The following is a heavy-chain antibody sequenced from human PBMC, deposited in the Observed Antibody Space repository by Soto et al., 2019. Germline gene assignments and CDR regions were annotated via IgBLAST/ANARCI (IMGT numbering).Heavy chain of an antibody. CDR1: GGSFSGYY. Sequence: SETLSLTCAVYGGSFSGYYWSWIRQPPGKGLDWIGEINHGGSTNYNPSLKSRVTISIDTSKNQFSLKLSSVTAADTAVYYCASGGQTIIPKDWGQGTLVTVS. CDR2: INHGGST. D-gene: IGHD5-12*01. J-gene: IGHJ4*02. V-gene: IGHV4-34*01. CDR3: ASGGQTIIPKD.